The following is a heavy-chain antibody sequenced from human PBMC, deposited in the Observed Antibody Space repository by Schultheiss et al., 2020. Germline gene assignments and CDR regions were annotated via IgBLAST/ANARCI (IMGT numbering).Heavy chain of an antibody. CDR3: TRELYSNKDY. V-gene: IGHV1-69*01. D-gene: IGHD4-11*01. J-gene: IGHJ4*02. Sequence: KISCKASGGTFSSYAISWVRQAPGQGLEWMGGIIPIFGTANYAQKFQGRVTITADESTSTAYMELSSLRSEDTAVYYCTRELYSNKDYWGQGTLVTVS. CDR2: IIPIFGTA. CDR1: GGTFSSYA.